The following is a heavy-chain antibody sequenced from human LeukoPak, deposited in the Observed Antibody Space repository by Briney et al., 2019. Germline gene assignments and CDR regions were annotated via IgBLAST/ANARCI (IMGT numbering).Heavy chain of an antibody. CDR2: IYPGDSGT. J-gene: IGHJ3*02. D-gene: IGHD2-2*01. CDR1: GYSFTSYW. CDR3: ARELGYCSSTSCFQTTFDI. Sequence: KPGGSLKISCKGSGYSFTSYWIGWVRQMPGKGLEWMGIIYPGDSGTRYSPSFQGQVTISADKSISTAYLQWSSLKASDTAMYYCARELGYCSSTSCFQTTFDIWGQGTMVTVSS. V-gene: IGHV5-51*01.